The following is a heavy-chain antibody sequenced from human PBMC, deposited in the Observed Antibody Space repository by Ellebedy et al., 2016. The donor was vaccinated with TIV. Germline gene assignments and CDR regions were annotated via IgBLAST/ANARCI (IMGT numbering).Heavy chain of an antibody. CDR1: GFNFRSYW. CDR2: INQDGSEK. CDR3: ARDLQTAVTTLAACFDH. Sequence: GESLKISCVASGFNFRSYWMSWVRQAPGKGLEWVANINQDGSEKYYVDSMKGRFSLSRENAKNSLYLEMNSLRAEDTAVYYCARDLQTAVTTLAACFDHWGQGTLVTVSS. D-gene: IGHD4-17*01. J-gene: IGHJ4*02. V-gene: IGHV3-7*01.